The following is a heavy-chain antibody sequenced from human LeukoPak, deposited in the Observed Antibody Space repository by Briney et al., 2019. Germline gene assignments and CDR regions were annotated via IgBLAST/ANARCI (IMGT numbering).Heavy chain of an antibody. V-gene: IGHV4-34*01. J-gene: IGHJ4*02. CDR2: INHSGST. Sequence: SETLSLTCAVYGWSFSGYYWGWIRQPPGKGLEWIGEINHSGSTNYNPSLTSRVTISGNTSKNQFSLKLSSVTAADTAVYYCARGRSGYSYGPRFDYWGQGTLVTVSS. D-gene: IGHD5-18*01. CDR3: ARGRSGYSYGPRFDY. CDR1: GWSFSGYY.